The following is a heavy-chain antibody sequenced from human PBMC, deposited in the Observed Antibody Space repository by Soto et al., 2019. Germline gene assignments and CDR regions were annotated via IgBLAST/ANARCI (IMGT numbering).Heavy chain of an antibody. V-gene: IGHV3-11*01. Sequence: QVQLVESGGGLVKPGGSLRLSCAASGFTFSDYYTSWIRQAPGKGLEWVSSISSSGSTIYYADSVKGRFTISRDNAKNSVYLKMSCLRAEDTAVYYCAMVCFRGAAAGKGPLDYWGQGTLVTVSS. CDR1: GFTFSDYY. J-gene: IGHJ4*02. CDR2: ISSSGSTI. CDR3: AMVCFRGAAAGKGPLDY. D-gene: IGHD6-13*01.